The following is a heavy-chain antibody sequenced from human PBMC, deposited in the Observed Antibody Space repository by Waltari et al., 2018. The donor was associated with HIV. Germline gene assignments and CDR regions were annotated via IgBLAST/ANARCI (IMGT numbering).Heavy chain of an antibody. CDR1: GFTFSNYA. CDR2: ISGSGSST. CDR3: AKGHYYYGSGSYYSDALDI. V-gene: IGHV3-23*01. D-gene: IGHD3-10*01. J-gene: IGHJ3*02. Sequence: EVQLLESGGGLVQPGGSLRLSCAASGFTFSNYAMSWVRRVPGKGLEWVSAISGSGSSTYYADSVKGRFTISRDNSKNTMYLQMNSLRAEDTAVYYCAKGHYYYGSGSYYSDALDIWGQGTMVTVSS.